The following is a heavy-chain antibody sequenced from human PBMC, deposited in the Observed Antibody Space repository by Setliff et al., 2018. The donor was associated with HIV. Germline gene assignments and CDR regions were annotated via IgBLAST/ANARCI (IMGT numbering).Heavy chain of an antibody. CDR2: IIPIFGTA. CDR1: GVTFSSSA. Sequence: SVKFSCKASGVTFSSSAISWVRQAPGQGLEWMGRIIPIFGTANYAQKFQGRVTITADKSTSTAYMELTSLRFEDTAVYYCAREMITMVRVVVYYYYMDVWGKGTTVTVSS. CDR3: AREMITMVRVVVYYYYMDV. J-gene: IGHJ6*03. D-gene: IGHD3-10*01. V-gene: IGHV1-69*06.